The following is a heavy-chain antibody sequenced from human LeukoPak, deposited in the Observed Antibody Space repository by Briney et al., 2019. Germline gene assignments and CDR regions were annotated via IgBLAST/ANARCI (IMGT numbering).Heavy chain of an antibody. CDR3: ARVEASGYDYGAFDY. D-gene: IGHD5-12*01. V-gene: IGHV3-30*04. CDR1: GFTFSSYA. CDR2: ISYDGSNK. Sequence: GGSLRLSCAASGFTFSSYAMHWVRQAPGKGLEWVAVISYDGSNKYYADSVKGRFTISRDNSKNTLYLQMNSLRAEDTAVYYCARVEASGYDYGAFDYWGQGTLVTVSS. J-gene: IGHJ4*02.